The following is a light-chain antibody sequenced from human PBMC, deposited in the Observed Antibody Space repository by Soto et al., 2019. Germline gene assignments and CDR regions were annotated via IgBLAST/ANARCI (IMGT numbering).Light chain of an antibody. V-gene: IGLV1-44*01. Sequence: QSMLTQPPSASGTPGQRVTISCSGSNSNIGTNSMNWYQQLPGTAPKLLIHSNNQRPSGVPDRFSGSKSGTSASLAISGLHSEDEADYYCAAWDGSLNGWVFGGGTKLTVL. J-gene: IGLJ3*02. CDR3: AAWDGSLNGWV. CDR2: SNN. CDR1: NSNIGTNS.